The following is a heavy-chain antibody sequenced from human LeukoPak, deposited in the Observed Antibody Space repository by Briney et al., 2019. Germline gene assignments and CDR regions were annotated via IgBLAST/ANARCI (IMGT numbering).Heavy chain of an antibody. V-gene: IGHV1-69*05. J-gene: IGHJ3*02. CDR1: RDTFTRCA. D-gene: IGHD1-26*01. CDR3: ARALVQPSGAFDI. CDR2: ITPIDGTA. Sequence: SVKVSCKASRDTFTRCAFSWVRQAPGQGLEWIGGITPIDGTANFGQKFQGRVTITTDGSSSTAYMEMSSLRSDDTAVYYCARALVQPSGAFDIWGQGAMVTVSS.